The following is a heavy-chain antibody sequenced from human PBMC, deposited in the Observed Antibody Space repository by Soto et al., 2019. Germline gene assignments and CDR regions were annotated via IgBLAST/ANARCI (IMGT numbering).Heavy chain of an antibody. V-gene: IGHV4-31*03. CDR1: GGSISSGGYY. CDR3: ARVDSRYNWFDP. Sequence: SETLSLTCTVSGGSISSGGYYWSWIRQHPGKGLEWIGYIYYSGSTYYNPSLKSRVTISVDTSKNQFSLKLSSVTAADTAVYYCARVDSRYNWFDPWGQGTLVTVSS. J-gene: IGHJ5*02. CDR2: IYYSGST. D-gene: IGHD2-21*01.